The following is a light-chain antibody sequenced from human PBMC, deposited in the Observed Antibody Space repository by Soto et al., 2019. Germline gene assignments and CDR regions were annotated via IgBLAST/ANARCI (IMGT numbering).Light chain of an antibody. CDR1: QSMNSW. Sequence: DIQMTQSPSTLSASVGDRVTITCRASQSMNSWLAWYQQKAGKAPKLLIHDASSLESGVPSRFSGSRSGTEFTLTISSLQPDDFATYYCQQYNTYWTCGQGTKVEI. J-gene: IGKJ1*01. CDR3: QQYNTYWT. CDR2: DAS. V-gene: IGKV1-5*01.